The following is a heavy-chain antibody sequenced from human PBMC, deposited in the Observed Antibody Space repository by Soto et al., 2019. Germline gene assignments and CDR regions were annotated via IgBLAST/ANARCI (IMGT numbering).Heavy chain of an antibody. V-gene: IGHV4-4*02. CDR1: GDSISTNNW. J-gene: IGHJ4*02. D-gene: IGHD3-16*02. CDR2: IYHSGST. CDR3: ASQYSYSWDSYFNY. Sequence: QVQLQESGPGLVKPSGTLSLTCAVSGDSISTNNWWSWGRQSPGKGLEWIGEIYHSGSTYYNPSLKSRVTISIDMSKSQFSLKLTSVTAADTAVYYCASQYSYSWDSYFNYWGQGTLVTVSS.